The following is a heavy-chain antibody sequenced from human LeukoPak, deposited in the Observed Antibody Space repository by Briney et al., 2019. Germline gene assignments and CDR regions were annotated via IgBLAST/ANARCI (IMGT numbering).Heavy chain of an antibody. Sequence: PGGSLRLSCAASGFTFSSYSMNWVRQAPGKGLEWVSSISSSSSYIYYADSVKGRFTISRDNAKNSLYLQMNSLRAEDTAVYYCARDSDDYGGSLDYWGQGTLVTVSS. D-gene: IGHD4-23*01. V-gene: IGHV3-21*01. J-gene: IGHJ4*02. CDR2: ISSSSSYI. CDR1: GFTFSSYS. CDR3: ARDSDDYGGSLDY.